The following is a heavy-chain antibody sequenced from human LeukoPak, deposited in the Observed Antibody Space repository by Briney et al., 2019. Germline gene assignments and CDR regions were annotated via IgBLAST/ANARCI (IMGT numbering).Heavy chain of an antibody. CDR3: SRDRARIGVPTGAFDF. CDR2: ISSSRSYI. CDR1: GFTFSSYT. D-gene: IGHD6-19*01. J-gene: IGHJ3*01. V-gene: IGHV3-21*01. Sequence: GSLRLSCAASGFTFSSYTMNWVRQAPGKGLEWVSSISSSRSYIYYADSVKGRFTISRDNAKKSLYLQMNSLRAEDTAIYYCSRDRARIGVPTGAFDFWGQGTVVTVSS.